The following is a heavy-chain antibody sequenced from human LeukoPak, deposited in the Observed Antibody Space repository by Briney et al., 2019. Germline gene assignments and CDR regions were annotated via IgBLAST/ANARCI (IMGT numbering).Heavy chain of an antibody. CDR1: GFTFGEYA. CDR3: TKVAARSGRYYFDY. V-gene: IGHV3-49*04. J-gene: IGHJ4*02. D-gene: IGHD6-19*01. Sequence: PGGSLRLSCTASGFTFGEYAMRWVCQAPGKGLEWVGFIRSKAYGGTTEYAASVKGRFTISRDDSKSIAYLQMNSLKTEDTAVYYCTKVAARSGRYYFDYWGQGTLVTVSS. CDR2: IRSKAYGGTT.